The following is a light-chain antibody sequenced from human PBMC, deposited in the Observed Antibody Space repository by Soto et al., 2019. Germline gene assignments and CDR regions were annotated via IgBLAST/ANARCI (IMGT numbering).Light chain of an antibody. CDR1: NNDVGGHMY. Sequence: QSVLTQPASVSGSPGQSITISCTGTNNDVGGHMYVSWYQHQAGKVPKLIIYETDARPSGVSPRFSASRSAYTASLTISGLQHEDEADYYCSSFTSSYFYVFGPGTKLTVL. CDR3: SSFTSSYFYV. J-gene: IGLJ1*01. V-gene: IGLV2-14*01. CDR2: ETD.